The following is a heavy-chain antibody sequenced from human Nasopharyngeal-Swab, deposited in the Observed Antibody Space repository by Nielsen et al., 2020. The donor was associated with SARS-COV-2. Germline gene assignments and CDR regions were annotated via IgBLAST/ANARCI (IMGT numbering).Heavy chain of an antibody. CDR1: GFTFDDYT. D-gene: IGHD4-11*01. CDR3: ARGTADFTNPSFDF. CDR2: INWNSGRK. J-gene: IGHJ4*02. Sequence: SLKISCAASGFTFDDYTMHWVRQAPGKGLEWVSGINWNSGRKGYADSVKGRFTISRDNAKNSLYLQMDSLRTEDTALYYCARGTADFTNPSFDFWGQGNLVTVSS. V-gene: IGHV3-9*01.